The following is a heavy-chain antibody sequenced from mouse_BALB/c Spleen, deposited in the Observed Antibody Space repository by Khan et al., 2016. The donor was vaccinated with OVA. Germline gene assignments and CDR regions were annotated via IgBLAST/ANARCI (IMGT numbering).Heavy chain of an antibody. CDR3: ACFHGGY. CDR1: GYTFTDYV. CDR2: INTYTGEP. J-gene: IGHJ2*01. Sequence: QIQLVQSGPELKKPGETVKISCKASGYTFTDYVMNWVQQAPGKGLRWMGWINTYTGEPTYDDDFKGRFAFSLETSASTAYLQINNLKNEDTATYFGACFHGGYWGQGTTLTVSS. V-gene: IGHV9-3-1*01.